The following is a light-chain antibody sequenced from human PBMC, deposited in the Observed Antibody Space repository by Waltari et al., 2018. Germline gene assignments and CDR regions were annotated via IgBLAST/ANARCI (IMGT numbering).Light chain of an antibody. CDR3: QKYNSYPWT. J-gene: IGKJ1*01. CDR2: EAS. CDR1: QSISSW. V-gene: IGKV1-5*03. Sequence: DIQMTQSPSTLSASVGDSVTITCRASQSISSWLTWYQQKPGKAPKLLIYEASSLESGVPSRFSGSGSRTEFTLTISSLQPDDFATYYCQKYNSYPWTFGQGTKVEIK.